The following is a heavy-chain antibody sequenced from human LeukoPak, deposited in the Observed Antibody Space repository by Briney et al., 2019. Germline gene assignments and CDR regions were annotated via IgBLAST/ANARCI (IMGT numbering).Heavy chain of an antibody. D-gene: IGHD2-15*01. CDR2: INHSGST. CDR3: ARGGVVAAVP. J-gene: IGHJ5*02. V-gene: IGHV4-34*01. CDR1: GGSFSGYY. Sequence: SGTLSLTCAVYGGSFSGYYWSWIRQPPGKGLEWIGEINHSGSTNYNPSLKSRVTISVDTSKNQFSLKLSSVTAADTAVYYCARGGVVAAVPWGQGTLVTVSS.